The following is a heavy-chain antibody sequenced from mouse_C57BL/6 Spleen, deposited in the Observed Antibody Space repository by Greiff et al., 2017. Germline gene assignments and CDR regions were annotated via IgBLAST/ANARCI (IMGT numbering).Heavy chain of an antibody. CDR1: GYTFTTYP. D-gene: IGHD1-1*01. CDR3: ARAYYYGSYWYFDV. J-gene: IGHJ1*03. CDR2: FHPYNDDT. V-gene: IGHV1-47*01. Sequence: VQLQESGAELVKPGASVKMSCKASGYTFTTYPIEWMKQNHGKSLEWIGNFHPYNDDTKYNEKFKGKATLTVEKSSSTVYLELSRLTSDDSAVYYCARAYYYGSYWYFDVWGTGTTVTVSS.